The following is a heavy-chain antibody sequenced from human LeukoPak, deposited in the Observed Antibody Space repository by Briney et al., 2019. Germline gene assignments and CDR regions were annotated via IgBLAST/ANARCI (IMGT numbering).Heavy chain of an antibody. J-gene: IGHJ4*02. D-gene: IGHD5-12*01. V-gene: IGHV3-21*04. CDR2: ISSSTSYI. CDR3: ARDRNSGYHFVY. Sequence: GGSLRLSCAASGFSFSNYNMNWVRQAPGKGLEWVSSISSSTSYIYYADSVKGRFTISRDNSKNTLYLQMNSLRAEDTAVYYCARDRNSGYHFVYWGQGTLVTVSS. CDR1: GFSFSNYN.